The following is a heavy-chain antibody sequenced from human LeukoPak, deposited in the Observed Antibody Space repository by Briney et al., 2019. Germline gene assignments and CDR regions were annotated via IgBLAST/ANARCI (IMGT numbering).Heavy chain of an antibody. J-gene: IGHJ6*02. CDR1: GDSITSYY. CDR2: IYYSGST. CDR3: ARGRRSPTQYYGLDV. Sequence: KPSETLSLTRTVSGDSITSYYWSWIRQSPGKGLEWIGYIYYSGSTTYNPSLNSRVTISVDTSKNQLSLRLTSVIATDTAVYFCARGRRSPTQYYGLDVWGQGTTITVTS. D-gene: IGHD1-14*01. V-gene: IGHV4-59*01.